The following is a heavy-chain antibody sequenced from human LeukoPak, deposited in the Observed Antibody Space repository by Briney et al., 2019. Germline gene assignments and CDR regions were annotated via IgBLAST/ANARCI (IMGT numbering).Heavy chain of an antibody. Sequence: GGPLRLSCAASGFTFSDYYMSWIRQAPGKGLEWVSYISSSSSYTNYADSVKGRFTISRDNAKNSLYLQMNSLRAEDTAVYYCARDPRIQLWFGYFQHWGQGTLVTVSS. D-gene: IGHD5-18*01. CDR3: ARDPRIQLWFGYFQH. J-gene: IGHJ1*01. V-gene: IGHV3-11*05. CDR1: GFTFSDYY. CDR2: ISSSSSYT.